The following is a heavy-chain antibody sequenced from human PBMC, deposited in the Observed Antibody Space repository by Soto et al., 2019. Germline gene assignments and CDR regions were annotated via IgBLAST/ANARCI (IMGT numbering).Heavy chain of an antibody. CDR3: AKYRSTSSGAEGFDY. CDR1: GFTFNSYA. J-gene: IGHJ4*02. V-gene: IGHV3-23*01. Sequence: GGSLRLSCAVSGFTFNSYAMTWVRQPPGKGLEWVSSISGSGDVIYYADSVKGRFTISRDNSKITLYLQLNSLRAEDTGIYYCAKYRSTSSGAEGFDYWGQGALVTVSS. CDR2: ISGSGDVI. D-gene: IGHD2-2*01.